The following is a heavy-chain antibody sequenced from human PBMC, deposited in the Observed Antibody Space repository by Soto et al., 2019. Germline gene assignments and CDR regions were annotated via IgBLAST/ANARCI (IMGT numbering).Heavy chain of an antibody. V-gene: IGHV4-61*08. CDR2: IYYSGST. Sequence: SETLSLTCTVSGDSIISGDDYWSWIRQPPGKGLEWIGYIYYSGSTNYNPSLKSRVTISVDTSKNQFSLKLSSVTAADTAVYYCARGKGRIAVARYFDYWGQGTLVTVSS. CDR3: ARGKGRIAVARYFDY. J-gene: IGHJ4*02. D-gene: IGHD6-19*01. CDR1: GDSIISGDDY.